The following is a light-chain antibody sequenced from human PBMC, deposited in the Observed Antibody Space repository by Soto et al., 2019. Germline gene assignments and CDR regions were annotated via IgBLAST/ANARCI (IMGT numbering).Light chain of an antibody. Sequence: SYELTQPPSVSVAPGKTARITCGGNNIGSKSVYWYQQKPGQAPVLVIYYDSDRPSGIPERFSGSNSGNTATLTISRVEAGDEADYYCQVWDSSSDHPPVVFGGGTKLTVL. J-gene: IGLJ2*01. CDR2: YDS. CDR3: QVWDSSSDHPPVV. CDR1: NIGSKS. V-gene: IGLV3-21*04.